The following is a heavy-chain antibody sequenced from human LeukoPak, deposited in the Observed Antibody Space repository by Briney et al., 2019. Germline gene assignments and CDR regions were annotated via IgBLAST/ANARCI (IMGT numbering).Heavy chain of an antibody. V-gene: IGHV3-7*01. CDR3: ARGGDSGYDLWSY. Sequence: GGSLRLFCAASGFTFSSYWVSWVRHAPGKWLDWVANIKQDGSEKYYVDSVKGRFTISRDNAKNSLYLQMNSLRAEDTAVYYCARGGDSGYDLWSYWGQGTLVTVSS. CDR2: IKQDGSEK. CDR1: GFTFSSYW. D-gene: IGHD5-12*01. J-gene: IGHJ4*02.